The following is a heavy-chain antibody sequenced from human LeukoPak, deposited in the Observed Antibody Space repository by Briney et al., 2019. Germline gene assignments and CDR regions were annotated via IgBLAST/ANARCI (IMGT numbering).Heavy chain of an antibody. CDR3: ARAYDSGSYYDGTDS. V-gene: IGHV3-7*03. CDR1: GFTFSHYW. D-gene: IGHD3-22*01. CDR2: IKHDGSEK. J-gene: IGHJ5*01. Sequence: GGSLRLSCAASGFTFSHYWMSWVRQAPGKGLEWVANIKHDGSEKYYVGSVKGRFTISRDNAENSLYLQMNSLEAEDTAVYFCARAYDSGSYYDGTDSWGQGTLVTVSS.